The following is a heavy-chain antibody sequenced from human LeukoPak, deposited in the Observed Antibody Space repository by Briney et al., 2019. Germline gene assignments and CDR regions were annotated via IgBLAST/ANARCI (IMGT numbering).Heavy chain of an antibody. CDR1: GGSISNNLYY. CDR3: ARETTVVTRGEYYYYLDV. CDR2: IYYSGST. Sequence: PSETLSLTCIVSGGSISNNLYYWGWIRQPPGKGLEWIGYIYYSGSTNYNPSLKSRVTISVDTSKNQFSLKLSSVTAADTAVYYCARETTVVTRGEYYYYLDVWGKGTTVTVSS. D-gene: IGHD4-23*01. V-gene: IGHV4-61*01. J-gene: IGHJ6*03.